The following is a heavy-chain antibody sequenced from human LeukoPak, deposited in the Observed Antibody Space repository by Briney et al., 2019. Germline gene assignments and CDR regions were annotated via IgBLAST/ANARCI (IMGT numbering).Heavy chain of an antibody. CDR1: GCTFTSYG. J-gene: IGHJ4*02. CDR3: ARSRGHVYGGNLDY. D-gene: IGHD4-23*01. V-gene: IGHV1-18*01. Sequence: ASVKVSCKASGCTFTSYGISWVRQAPGQGLEWMEWISAYNGNTNYAQKLQGRVTMTTDTSTSTAYMELRSLRSDDTAVYYCARSRGHVYGGNLDYWGQGTLVTVSS. CDR2: ISAYNGNT.